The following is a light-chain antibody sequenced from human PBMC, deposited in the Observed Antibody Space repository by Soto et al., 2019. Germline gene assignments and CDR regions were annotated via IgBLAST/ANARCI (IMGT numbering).Light chain of an antibody. V-gene: IGLV7-46*01. CDR2: ETS. CDR1: TGAVTSGHS. Sequence: QAVVTQEPALTVSPGGTVTLTCGSSTGAVTSGHSPYWFQQKPGQAPRTLIYETSNKHSWTPARFSGSLLGGKAALTLSGAQPEDEAEYHCLLSYRGEVVFGGGTKVTVL. J-gene: IGLJ2*01. CDR3: LLSYRGEVV.